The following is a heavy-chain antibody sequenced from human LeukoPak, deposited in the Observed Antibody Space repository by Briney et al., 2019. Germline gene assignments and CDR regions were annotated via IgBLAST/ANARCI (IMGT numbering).Heavy chain of an antibody. Sequence: PGALVKVSCKASGYTFTSYDFNWVRQATGQRPEWMGWMSPNSGDTGYAQKFQDRVTMTRNTSISTAYMELSSLRSDDTAVYYCARGPPNWGYDYWGPGTLVTVSS. V-gene: IGHV1-8*01. CDR2: MSPNSGDT. J-gene: IGHJ4*02. D-gene: IGHD7-27*01. CDR3: ARGPPNWGYDY. CDR1: GYTFTSYD.